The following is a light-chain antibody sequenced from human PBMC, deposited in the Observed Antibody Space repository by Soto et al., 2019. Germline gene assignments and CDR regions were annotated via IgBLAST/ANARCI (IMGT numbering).Light chain of an antibody. Sequence: DIQMTQSPSSLSASVGDRVTITCQASPDLSNYLNWYQQKPGKAPKLLIYEASNLATGVPTRFSGSGSGTDFTFTISSLQPEDIATYDCQQYDNLPPFTFGPGTKVDIK. CDR3: QQYDNLPPFT. CDR2: EAS. V-gene: IGKV1-33*01. CDR1: PDLSNY. J-gene: IGKJ3*01.